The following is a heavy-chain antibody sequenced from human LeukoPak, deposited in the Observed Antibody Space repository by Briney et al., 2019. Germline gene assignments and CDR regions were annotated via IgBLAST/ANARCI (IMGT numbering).Heavy chain of an antibody. V-gene: IGHV3-33*01. Sequence: GRSLRLSCAASGFTFSSYGMHWVRQAPGKGLEWVAVIWYDGSNKYYADSVKGRFTISRDNSKNTLYLQMNSLRAEDTAVYYCARTYYDSSGDAFDIWGQGTMVTVSS. CDR2: IWYDGSNK. D-gene: IGHD3-22*01. CDR1: GFTFSSYG. CDR3: ARTYYDSSGDAFDI. J-gene: IGHJ3*02.